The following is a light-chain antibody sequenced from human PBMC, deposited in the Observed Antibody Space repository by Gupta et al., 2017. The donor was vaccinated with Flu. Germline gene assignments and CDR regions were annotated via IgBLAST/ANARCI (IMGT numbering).Light chain of an antibody. Sequence: SYVLTQPPSVSAAPGQTDRIPCTGNNVGGKSVHWYQQKAGRAPVLVVYDDTDRPSGIPERFSGSNSGNTATLTISRVEAGDEADYYCQVWDSSTELWVFGGGTKLTVL. CDR1: NVGGKS. J-gene: IGLJ3*02. CDR3: QVWDSSTELWV. V-gene: IGLV3-21*02. CDR2: DDT.